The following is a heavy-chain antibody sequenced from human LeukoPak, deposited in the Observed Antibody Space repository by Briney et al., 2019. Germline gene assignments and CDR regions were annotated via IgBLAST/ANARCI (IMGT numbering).Heavy chain of an antibody. CDR3: ARDVYCTTVSCYKFES. CDR1: GYTFTGYY. J-gene: IGHJ4*02. V-gene: IGHV1-2*02. Sequence: GASVKVSCKASGYTFTGYYMHWVRQAPGQGLEWMGWINPNSGDTHYAQKFQGRVTLTRDTSISTAYMELRRLSSDDTAVYYCARDVYCTTVSCYKFESRGQGTLVAVSS. D-gene: IGHD2-8*01. CDR2: INPNSGDT.